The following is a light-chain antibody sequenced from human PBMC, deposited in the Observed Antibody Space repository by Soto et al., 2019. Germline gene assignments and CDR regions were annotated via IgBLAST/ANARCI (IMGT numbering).Light chain of an antibody. CDR2: GNS. V-gene: IGLV1-40*01. Sequence: QSVLTQPPSVSVAPGQRVTISCTGSSSNIGAGYDVHWYQQLPGTAPKLLIYGNSNRPSGVPDRFSGSKSGTSASLAITGLRAEDEADYYCQSYDSSLSGSVFGGGTKLTVL. CDR1: SSNIGAGYD. CDR3: QSYDSSLSGSV. J-gene: IGLJ2*01.